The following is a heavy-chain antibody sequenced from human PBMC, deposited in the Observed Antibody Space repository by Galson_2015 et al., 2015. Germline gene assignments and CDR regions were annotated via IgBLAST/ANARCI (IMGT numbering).Heavy chain of an antibody. V-gene: IGHV4-59*01. D-gene: IGHD4-11*01. CDR3: ARVGMPTVNWFDP. J-gene: IGHJ5*02. CDR1: GGSISSYY. Sequence: ETLSLTCTVSGGSISSYYWSWIRQPPGKGLEWIGYIYYSGSTNYNPSLKSRVTISVDTSKNQFSLKLSSVTAADTAVYYCARVGMPTVNWFDPWGQGTLVTVSS. CDR2: IYYSGST.